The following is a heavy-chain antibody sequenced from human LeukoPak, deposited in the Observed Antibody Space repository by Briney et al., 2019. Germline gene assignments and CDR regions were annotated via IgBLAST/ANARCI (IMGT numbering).Heavy chain of an antibody. J-gene: IGHJ4*02. CDR2: IYSAGST. CDR3: ARVPKIPLLWFGELGAPYYFDY. D-gene: IGHD3-10*01. V-gene: IGHV3-66*01. CDR1: GFTVSGNY. Sequence: PGGSLRLSCAASGFTVSGNYINWVRQAPGKGLEWVSVIYSAGSTYYADSVKGRFTISRDNSKNTLYLQMNSLRAEDTAVYYCARVPKIPLLWFGELGAPYYFDYWGQGALVTVSS.